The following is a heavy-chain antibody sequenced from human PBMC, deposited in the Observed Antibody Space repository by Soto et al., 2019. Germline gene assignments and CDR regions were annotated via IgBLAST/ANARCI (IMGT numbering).Heavy chain of an antibody. J-gene: IGHJ5*02. CDR2: IHHTGSTT. CDR3: ATRDCTNNVCHFP. CDR1: GGSISTNDW. V-gene: IGHV4-4*02. D-gene: IGHD2-8*01. Sequence: SETLSLTCAVSGGSISTNDWWTWVRQPPGKGLEWIGDIHHTGSTTNYSPSLQSRVTVSIDKSENQFSLRLTSVTAADTAVYYCATRDCTNNVCHFPWGQGXLVTVYS.